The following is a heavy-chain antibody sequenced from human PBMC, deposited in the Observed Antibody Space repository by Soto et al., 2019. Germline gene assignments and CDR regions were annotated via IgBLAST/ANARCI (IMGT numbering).Heavy chain of an antibody. CDR3: ARESRFLEWLSLNWFDP. D-gene: IGHD3-3*01. CDR1: GFTFSSYS. J-gene: IGHJ5*02. CDR2: ISSSSTI. Sequence: GGSLRLSCAASGFTFSSYSMNWVRQAPGKGLEWASYISSSSTIYYADSVKGRFTISRDNAKNSLYLQMNSLRDEDTAVYYCARESRFLEWLSLNWFDPWGQGTLVTVSS. V-gene: IGHV3-48*02.